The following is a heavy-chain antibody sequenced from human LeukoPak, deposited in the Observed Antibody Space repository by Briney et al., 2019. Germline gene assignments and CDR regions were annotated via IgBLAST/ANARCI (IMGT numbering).Heavy chain of an antibody. V-gene: IGHV1-69*04. J-gene: IGHJ6*02. Sequence: SVKVSCKASGGTFSSYAISCVRQAPGQGLEWMGRIIPILGIANYAQKFQGRVTITADKSTSTAYMELSSLRSEDTAVYYCARSPYCGGDCYSYYYYYGMDVWGQGTTVTVSS. CDR3: ARSPYCGGDCYSYYYYYGMDV. CDR1: GGTFSSYA. D-gene: IGHD2-21*02. CDR2: IIPILGIA.